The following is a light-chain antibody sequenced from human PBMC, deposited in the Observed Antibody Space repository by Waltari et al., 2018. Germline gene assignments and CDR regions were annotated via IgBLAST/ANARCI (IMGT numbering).Light chain of an antibody. CDR3: HVWDGKTVM. Sequence: SSVLTQAPSVSVAPGQTATVTCGGVNIGGRSVHWYQQRPGRAPVLVVYLDSDRPSGIPDRFSGSKSGNAATLTISRVEAGDEADYYCHVWDGKTVMFGGGTKLTVL. CDR2: LDS. CDR1: NIGGRS. J-gene: IGLJ3*02. V-gene: IGLV3-21*02.